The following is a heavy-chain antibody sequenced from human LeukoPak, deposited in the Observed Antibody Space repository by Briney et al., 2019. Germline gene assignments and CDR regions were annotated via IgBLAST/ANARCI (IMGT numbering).Heavy chain of an antibody. CDR2: ISSSSDTI. V-gene: IGHV3-48*04. CDR1: GFTFSSYS. J-gene: IGHJ6*03. Sequence: GGSLRLSCAASGFTFSSYSMNWVRQAPGKGLEWVSYISSSSDTIYYADSVKGRFTISRDNAKNSLYLQMNSLRAEDTAVYYCARVLYSNFYYYYYMDVWGKRTTVTVSS. D-gene: IGHD4-11*01. CDR3: ARVLYSNFYYYYYMDV.